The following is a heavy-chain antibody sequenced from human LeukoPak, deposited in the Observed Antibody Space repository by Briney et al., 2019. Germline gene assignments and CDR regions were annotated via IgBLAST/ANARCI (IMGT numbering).Heavy chain of an antibody. CDR1: VFTFSNYA. CDR3: SLPDLGVNIKGAYFDY. D-gene: IGHD3-10*01. CDR2: ISYDGSNQ. V-gene: IGHV3-30-3*01. Sequence: PGWSLRLSCAAPVFTFSNYAMHGVRQAPGKGLQWVAVISYDGSNQYFADSVKGRFTISRDNSKNTLYLEMNSLRAEDTAVYYCSLPDLGVNIKGAYFDYRGQGPLVTVSS. J-gene: IGHJ4*02.